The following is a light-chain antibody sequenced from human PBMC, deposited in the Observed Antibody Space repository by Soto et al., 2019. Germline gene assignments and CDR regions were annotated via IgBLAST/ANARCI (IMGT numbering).Light chain of an antibody. CDR2: AAS. Sequence: DIQMTQSPSSLSASVGDRVTITCRASQSITSYLNWYQQRPGKAPKLLIYAASSLQSGVQSRFSGSGSGTDFTLTISSLQPEDFATYHCQQTYSTPYTFGQGTKLEIK. CDR1: QSITSY. V-gene: IGKV1-39*01. J-gene: IGKJ2*01. CDR3: QQTYSTPYT.